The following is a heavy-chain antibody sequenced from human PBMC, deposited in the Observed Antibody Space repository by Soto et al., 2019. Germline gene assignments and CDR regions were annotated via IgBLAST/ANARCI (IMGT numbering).Heavy chain of an antibody. J-gene: IGHJ1*01. CDR2: INSDGSST. Sequence: GGSLRLSCAASGFTFSSYWMHWVRQAPGKGLVWVSRINSDGSSTSYADSVKGRFTISRDNAKNTLYLQMNSLRAEDTAVYYCARVGRDTGPVQHWGQGTLVTVSS. V-gene: IGHV3-74*01. D-gene: IGHD5-18*01. CDR3: ARVGRDTGPVQH. CDR1: GFTFSSYW.